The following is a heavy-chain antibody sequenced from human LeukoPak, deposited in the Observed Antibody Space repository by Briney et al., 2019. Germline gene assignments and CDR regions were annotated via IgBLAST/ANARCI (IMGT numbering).Heavy chain of an antibody. CDR3: ARNLIAAVTFDP. J-gene: IGHJ5*02. V-gene: IGHV1-2*02. CDR2: INPNSGGT. Sequence: ASVKVSCKASGYTFPGYYMHWVRQAPGQGLEWMGWINPNSGGTNYAQKFQGRVTMTRDTSISAAYMELSRLRSDDTAVYYCARNLIAAVTFDPWGQGTLVTVSS. D-gene: IGHD6-13*01. CDR1: GYTFPGYY.